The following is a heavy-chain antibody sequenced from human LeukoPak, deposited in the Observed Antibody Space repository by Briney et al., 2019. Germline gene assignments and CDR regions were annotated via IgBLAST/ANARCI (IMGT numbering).Heavy chain of an antibody. CDR1: GYSISSGYY. D-gene: IGHD2-15*01. V-gene: IGHV4-38-2*02. CDR3: ARDEGYCGGGSCYRSAFDI. Sequence: PSETLSLTCAVSGYSISSGYYWGWIRQPPGKGLEWIGSIYHSGSTYYNPSLKSRVTISVDTSKNQFSLKLSSVTAADTAVYYCARDEGYCGGGSCYRSAFDIWGQGTMVTVSS. J-gene: IGHJ3*02. CDR2: IYHSGST.